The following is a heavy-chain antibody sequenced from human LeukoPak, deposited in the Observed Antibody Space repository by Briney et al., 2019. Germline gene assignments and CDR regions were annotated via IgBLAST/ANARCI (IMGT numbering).Heavy chain of an antibody. CDR2: IYYTGST. V-gene: IGHV4-61*01. D-gene: IGHD2-2*02. J-gene: IGHJ5*02. Sequence: SETLSLTCSVSGGSVSSGSYYWSWIRQAPGKKLEWIGYIYYTGSTDYNPSPKSRVTMSVDTSKNQFSLRLSSVTAADTAIYHCARAPTRLCGDTTCYNRFWFDPWGQGTLVTVSS. CDR1: GGSVSSGSYY. CDR3: ARAPTRLCGDTTCYNRFWFDP.